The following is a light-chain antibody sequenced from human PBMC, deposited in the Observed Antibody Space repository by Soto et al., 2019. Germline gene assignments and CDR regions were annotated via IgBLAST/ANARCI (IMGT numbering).Light chain of an antibody. CDR2: DAS. CDR3: QQRSNWPPAT. J-gene: IGKJ4*01. Sequence: EIVVTQSPATLSVSPGERVTLSCRASQSVSSYLAWYQQKPGQAPRLLIYDASNRATGIPARFSGSGSGTDFTLTISSLEPEDFAVYYCQQRSNWPPATFGGGTKVDIK. V-gene: IGKV3-11*01. CDR1: QSVSSY.